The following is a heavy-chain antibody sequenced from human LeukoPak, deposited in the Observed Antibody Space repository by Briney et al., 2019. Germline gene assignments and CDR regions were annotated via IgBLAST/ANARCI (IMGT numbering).Heavy chain of an antibody. V-gene: IGHV4-34*01. D-gene: IGHD4-17*01. CDR1: GGSISSYY. J-gene: IGHJ5*02. Sequence: TSETLSLTCTVSGGSISSYYWSWIRQPPGKGLEWIGEINHSGSTNYNPSLKSRVTISVDTSKNQFSLKLSSVTAADTAVYYCARHATVTTSWFDPWGQGTLVTVSS. CDR3: ARHATVTTSWFDP. CDR2: INHSGST.